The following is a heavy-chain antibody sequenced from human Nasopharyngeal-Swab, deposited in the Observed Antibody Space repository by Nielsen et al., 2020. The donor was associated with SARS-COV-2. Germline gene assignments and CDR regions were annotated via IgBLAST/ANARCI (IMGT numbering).Heavy chain of an antibody. CDR1: GFTFSTYG. J-gene: IGHJ4*02. CDR2: ISYDVNNK. CDR3: VRLSIAAAGVDF. D-gene: IGHD6-13*01. Sequence: GGSLRLSCVASGFTFSTYGMHWVRQAPGKGLEWVAVISYDVNNKYYPDSVKGRFTISRDNSKNTLYLQMNSLRAEDTAVFYCVRLSIAAAGVDFWGQGTLVTVSS. V-gene: IGHV3-30*03.